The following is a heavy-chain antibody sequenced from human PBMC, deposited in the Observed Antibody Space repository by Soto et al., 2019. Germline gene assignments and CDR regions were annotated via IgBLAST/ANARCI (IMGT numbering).Heavy chain of an antibody. V-gene: IGHV3-53*01. CDR2: IYSVGRT. D-gene: IGHD3-10*01. CDR3: ARDSRVDRGNYGLDV. Sequence: GGSLRLSCAASGFSVRSNYLSWVRRAPGMGLEFVSVIYSVGRTYYADSVKGRFTSSSDHSQNTLYLQMNSLRVEDTGVYYCARDSRVDRGNYGLDVWGQGTTVTVSS. CDR1: GFSVRSNY. J-gene: IGHJ6*02.